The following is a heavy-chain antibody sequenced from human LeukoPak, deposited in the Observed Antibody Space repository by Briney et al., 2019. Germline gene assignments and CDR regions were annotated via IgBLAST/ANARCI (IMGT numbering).Heavy chain of an antibody. CDR3: ARRATNSRLSMVRGVIVAANNHHFDH. Sequence: SETLSLTCAVYGGSFSGYYWSWIRPAPGKGLEWIGEINHSGSTNYNPSLKSRVTISVDTSKNQFSLNLSSVTAADTAVYHCARRATNSRLSMVRGVIVAANNHHFDHWGQGTLVTVSS. CDR1: GGSFSGYY. CDR2: INHSGST. J-gene: IGHJ4*02. D-gene: IGHD3-10*01. V-gene: IGHV4-34*01.